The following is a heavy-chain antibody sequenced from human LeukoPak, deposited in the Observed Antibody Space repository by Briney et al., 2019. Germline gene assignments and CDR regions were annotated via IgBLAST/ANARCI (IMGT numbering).Heavy chain of an antibody. J-gene: IGHJ6*02. CDR1: GYTFTSYG. CDR3: ARFEGIFGVVRYYYYGMDV. Sequence: ASVKVSCKASGYTFTSYGISWVRQAPGQGLEWMGWISAYNGNTNYAQKFQGRVTITADKSTSTAYMELSSLRSEDTAVYYCARFEGIFGVVRYYYYGMDVWGQGTTVTVSS. CDR2: ISAYNGNT. V-gene: IGHV1-18*04. D-gene: IGHD3-3*01.